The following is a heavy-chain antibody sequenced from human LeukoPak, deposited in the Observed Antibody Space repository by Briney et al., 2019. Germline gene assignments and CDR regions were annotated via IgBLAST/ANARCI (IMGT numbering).Heavy chain of an antibody. CDR1: GDSISSYY. Sequence: SETLSLTCTVSGDSISSYYWSWIRQPPGKGLEWIGYIYYSGSTNYNSSLKSRVTISVDTSMNQFSLKLSSVTAADTAVYYCAGLIPGYFDLWGRGTLVTVSS. D-gene: IGHD3-16*02. CDR2: IYYSGST. CDR3: AGLIPGYFDL. V-gene: IGHV4-59*08. J-gene: IGHJ2*01.